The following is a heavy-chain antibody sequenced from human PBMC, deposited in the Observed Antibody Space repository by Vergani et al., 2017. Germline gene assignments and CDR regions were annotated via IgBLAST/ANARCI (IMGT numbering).Heavy chain of an antibody. Sequence: EVQLVESGGGLVKPGGSLSLSCAASGFTFSSYSLNWVRQAPGKGLEWVSSISSSSSYIYYADSVKGRFTISRDNAKNSLYLQSNSLRAEYTAVYYCARNQASNPTRYIYGDNYYGMDVWGQGTTVTVSS. CDR1: GFTFSSYS. J-gene: IGHJ6*02. V-gene: IGHV3-21*01. CDR2: ISSSSSYI. D-gene: IGHD5-18*01. CDR3: ARNQASNPTRYIYGDNYYGMDV.